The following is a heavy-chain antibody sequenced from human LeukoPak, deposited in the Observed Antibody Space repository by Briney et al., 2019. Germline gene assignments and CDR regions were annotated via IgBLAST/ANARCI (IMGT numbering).Heavy chain of an antibody. V-gene: IGHV4-4*07. Sequence: NTSETLSLTCTVSGGSISSYYWSWIRQPAGKGLEWIGRIYTSGSTNYNPSLKSRVTMSVDTSKNQFSLKLSSVTAADTAVYYCAREPATDIVVVPAHAFDIWGQGTMVTVSS. CDR1: GGSISSYY. J-gene: IGHJ3*02. CDR3: AREPATDIVVVPAHAFDI. CDR2: IYTSGST. D-gene: IGHD2-2*01.